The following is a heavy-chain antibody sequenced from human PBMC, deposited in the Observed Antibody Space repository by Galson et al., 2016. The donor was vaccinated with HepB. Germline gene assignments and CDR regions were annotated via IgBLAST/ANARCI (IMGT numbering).Heavy chain of an antibody. CDR2: IYWDDDK. J-gene: IGHJ4*02. V-gene: IGHV2-5*02. Sequence: PALVKPTQTLALTCTFSGFSLSATGVGVGWIRQPPGMALEWLAVIYWDDDKRYSPSLKSRLTIAKDTSKNQVVLTMTNIDPVDTATYYCGHRGGITFNYWGQGTLVTVSS. D-gene: IGHD3-10*01. CDR1: GFSLSATGVG. CDR3: GHRGGITFNY.